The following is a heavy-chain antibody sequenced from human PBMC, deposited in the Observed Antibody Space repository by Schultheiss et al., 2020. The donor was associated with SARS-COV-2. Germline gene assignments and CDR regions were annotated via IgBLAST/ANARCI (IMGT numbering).Heavy chain of an antibody. CDR1: GFTFSSYA. J-gene: IGHJ4*02. D-gene: IGHD4-11*01. V-gene: IGHV3-64*04. Sequence: GGSLRLSCSASGFTFSSYAMHWVRQAPGKGLEYVSAISSNGGSTYYADSVKGRFTISRDNSKNTLYLQMNSLRAEDTAVYYCAREEGYYSNYVRGGYWGQGTLVTVSS. CDR3: AREEGYYSNYVRGGY. CDR2: ISSNGGST.